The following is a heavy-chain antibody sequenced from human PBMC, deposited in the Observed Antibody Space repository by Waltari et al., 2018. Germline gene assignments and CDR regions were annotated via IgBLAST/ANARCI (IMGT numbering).Heavy chain of an antibody. V-gene: IGHV4-38-2*01. CDR2: IYHSGST. Sequence: QVQLQESGPGLVKPSETLSLTCAVSGYSISSGYYWGWIRQPPGKGLEWIGSIYHSGSTYYNPSLKRRGTISVDTSKIQFSLKRSSVTAADTAVYYCARFEIKQLAPYWGQGTLVTVSS. CDR3: ARFEIKQLAPY. J-gene: IGHJ4*02. D-gene: IGHD6-13*01. CDR1: GYSISSGYY.